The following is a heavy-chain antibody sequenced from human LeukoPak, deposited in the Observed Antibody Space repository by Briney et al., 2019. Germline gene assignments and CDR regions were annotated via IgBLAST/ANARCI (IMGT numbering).Heavy chain of an antibody. CDR1: GGSISSYY. CDR2: IYYSGST. CDR3: ARARGRAAAGPFDY. Sequence: SETLSLTCTVSGGSISSYYWSWIRQPPGEGLEWIGYIYYSGSTNYNPSLKSRVTISVDTSRNQFSLKLSSVTAADTAVYYCARARGRAAAGPFDYWGQGTLVTVSS. J-gene: IGHJ4*02. V-gene: IGHV4-59*01. D-gene: IGHD6-13*01.